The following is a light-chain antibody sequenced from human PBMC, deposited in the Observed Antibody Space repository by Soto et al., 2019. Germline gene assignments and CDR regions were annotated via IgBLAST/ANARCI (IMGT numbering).Light chain of an antibody. CDR1: QSISSN. V-gene: IGKV3-15*01. J-gene: IGKJ4*01. Sequence: EIVMTQSPATLSVSPGERATLYFSASQSISSNLAWYQQKPGQAPRLLMFRTSSRATGFPARFSGSGSGTEFNLTISSLQSEDFGVYYCQQYNNWPRATFGGGTKVDIK. CDR2: RTS. CDR3: QQYNNWPRAT.